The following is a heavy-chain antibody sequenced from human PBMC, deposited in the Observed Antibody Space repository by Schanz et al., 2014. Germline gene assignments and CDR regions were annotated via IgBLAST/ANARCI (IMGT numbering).Heavy chain of an antibody. Sequence: EVQLLESGGGLVQPGGSLRLSCEASGFTFSSFAMSWVRQAPGKGLEWVSYIGGSGSDTYYADSVKGRFTISRDAAKDSLFLQMTSLRADDTAVYFCAREYASTWFESNVMAGRIDNWGQGTLVTVSS. CDR2: IGGSGSDT. CDR3: AREYASTWFESNVMAGRIDN. J-gene: IGHJ4*02. D-gene: IGHD2-8*01. CDR1: GFTFSSFA. V-gene: IGHV3-23*01.